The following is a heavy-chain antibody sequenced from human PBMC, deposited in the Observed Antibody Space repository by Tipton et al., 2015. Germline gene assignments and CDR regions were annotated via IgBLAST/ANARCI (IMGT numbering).Heavy chain of an antibody. CDR2: IYYSGNT. D-gene: IGHD6-19*01. J-gene: IGHJ4*02. V-gene: IGHV4-39*01. CDR3: GKHRTPYNSGWGPFDY. Sequence: TLSLTCSVSGGSISSTDYYWGWVRQPPGKGLEWIGTIYYSGNTYYNPSLKSRVTISVDRTKNQFSLRLNSVSAADTAVYHCGKHRTPYNSGWGPFDYWGQGTLVTVSS. CDR1: GGSISSTDYY.